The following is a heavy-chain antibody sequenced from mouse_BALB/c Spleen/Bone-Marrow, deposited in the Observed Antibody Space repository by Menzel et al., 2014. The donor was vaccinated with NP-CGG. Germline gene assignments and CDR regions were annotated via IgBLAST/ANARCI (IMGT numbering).Heavy chain of an antibody. J-gene: IGHJ3*01. CDR1: GFTFSDFY. CDR2: SRNKANDYIT. V-gene: IGHV7-1*02. D-gene: IGHD1-1*01. CDR3: ARGNYGSPFAY. Sequence: EVKLEESGGGLVQPGSSLRLSCATSGFTFSDFYMEWVRQPPGKRLEWIAASRNKANDYITEYSASVKGRFIVSRDTSQSILYLQMNALRAEDTAIYYCARGNYGSPFAYWGQGTLVTVSA.